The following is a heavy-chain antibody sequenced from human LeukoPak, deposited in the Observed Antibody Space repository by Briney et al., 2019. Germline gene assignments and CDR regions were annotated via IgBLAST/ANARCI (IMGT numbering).Heavy chain of an antibody. J-gene: IGHJ4*02. CDR1: GFTFSSYS. Sequence: GGSLRLSCAASGFTFSSYSMNWVRQAPGKGLEWVSSISSSSSYIYYADSVKGRFTISRDNAKSSLYLQMNSLRAEDTAVYYCAKDPRPGIAVAGHFDYWDQGTLVTVSS. CDR3: AKDPRPGIAVAGHFDY. D-gene: IGHD6-19*01. V-gene: IGHV3-21*01. CDR2: ISSSSSYI.